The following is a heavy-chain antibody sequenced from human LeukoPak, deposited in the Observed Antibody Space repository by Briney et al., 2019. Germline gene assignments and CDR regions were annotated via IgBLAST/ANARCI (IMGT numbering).Heavy chain of an antibody. CDR1: GGSISSYY. V-gene: IGHV4-4*07. D-gene: IGHD6-19*01. CDR3: ERSLYAPEYSSGWYDY. Sequence: SETLSLTCTGSGGSISSYYWGWIRQPAGKGPEWIGRIYTSGSTNYNPSPKSRVTMSVDTSKNQFSLKLSSVTAADTAVYYCERSLYAPEYSSGWYDYWGQGTLVTVSS. CDR2: IYTSGST. J-gene: IGHJ4*02.